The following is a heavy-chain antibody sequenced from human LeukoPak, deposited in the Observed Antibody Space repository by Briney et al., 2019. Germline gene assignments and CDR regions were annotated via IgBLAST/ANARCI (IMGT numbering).Heavy chain of an antibody. J-gene: IGHJ4*02. CDR3: THDYGFYGGLDY. V-gene: IGHV3-23*01. CDR1: GFTFSSYA. D-gene: IGHD4-17*01. Sequence: PGGSLRLSCAASGFTFSSYAMHWVRQAPGKGLEWVSAISGSGGSTYYADSVKGRFTISRDNSKNTLYLQMNSLTFEDTAVYYCTHDYGFYGGLDYWXQGTLXTVSX. CDR2: ISGSGGST.